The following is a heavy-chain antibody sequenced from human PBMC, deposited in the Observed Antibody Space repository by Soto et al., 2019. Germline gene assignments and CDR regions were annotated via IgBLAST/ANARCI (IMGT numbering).Heavy chain of an antibody. D-gene: IGHD2-8*01. Sequence: QVQLQESGPGLVKPSQTLSVTCTVSGGSVSSDDYSWSWIRQHPGKGLEWIGYIRDSGSTYYNPSLEGRVTISVATSKNQFSLRLRSVTAADTAVYYCARAMANDFDYWGQGTLVTASS. CDR3: ARAMANDFDY. CDR1: GGSVSSDDYS. CDR2: IRDSGST. V-gene: IGHV4-31*03. J-gene: IGHJ4*02.